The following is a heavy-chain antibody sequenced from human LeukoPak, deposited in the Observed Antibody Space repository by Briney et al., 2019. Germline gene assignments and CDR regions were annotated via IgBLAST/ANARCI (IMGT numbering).Heavy chain of an antibody. D-gene: IGHD4-17*01. J-gene: IGHJ4*02. Sequence: GGSLRLSCAASGFTFSDYYMSWIRQAPGKGLEWVSYISNSGSTIYYADSVKGRFTISRDNTKNSLYLQMNSLRAEDTAVYYCARADTTGGYYFDYWGQGTLVTVSS. CDR2: ISNSGSTI. V-gene: IGHV3-11*04. CDR3: ARADTTGGYYFDY. CDR1: GFTFSDYY.